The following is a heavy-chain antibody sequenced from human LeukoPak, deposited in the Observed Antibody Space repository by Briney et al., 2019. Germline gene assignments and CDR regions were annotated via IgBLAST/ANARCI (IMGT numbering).Heavy chain of an antibody. CDR3: AREVISLSYAFDI. CDR2: INHSGST. D-gene: IGHD3-10*01. CDR1: GGSFSGYY. V-gene: IGHV4-34*01. Sequence: SETLSLTCAVYGGSFSGYYWSWIRQLPGKGLEWIGEINHSGSTNYNPSLKSRVTISVDTSKNQFSLKLSSVTAADTAVYYCAREVISLSYAFDIWGQGTMVTVSS. J-gene: IGHJ3*02.